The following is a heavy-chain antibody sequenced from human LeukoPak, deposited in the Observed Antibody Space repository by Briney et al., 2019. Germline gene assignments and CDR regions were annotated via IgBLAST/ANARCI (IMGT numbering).Heavy chain of an antibody. CDR1: GGSISSYY. CDR2: IYYSGTT. J-gene: IGHJ5*02. Sequence: SETLSLTCTVSGGSISSYYWSWIRQPPGKGLEWIGYIYYSGTTNYNPSLKSRVTISVDTSKKEISLKLSSVTAADTAVYYCARGRYGTVTRGWFDPWGQGTLVTVSS. D-gene: IGHD1-1*01. CDR3: ARGRYGTVTRGWFDP. V-gene: IGHV4-59*01.